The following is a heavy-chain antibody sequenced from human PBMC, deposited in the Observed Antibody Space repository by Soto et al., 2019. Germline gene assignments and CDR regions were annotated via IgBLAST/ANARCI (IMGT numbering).Heavy chain of an antibody. D-gene: IGHD5-18*01. Sequence: GGSLRLSCAASGFTFSGSAMHWVRQASGKGLEWVGRIRSKANSYATAYAASVKGRFTISRDDSKNTAYLQMNSLKTEDTAVYYCTRLGYSYGYGYYYGMDVWGQGTTVTVSS. V-gene: IGHV3-73*01. CDR3: TRLGYSYGYGYYYGMDV. CDR2: IRSKANSYAT. CDR1: GFTFSGSA. J-gene: IGHJ6*02.